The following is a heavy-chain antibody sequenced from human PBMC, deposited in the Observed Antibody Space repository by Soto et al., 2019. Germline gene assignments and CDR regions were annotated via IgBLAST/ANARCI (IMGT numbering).Heavy chain of an antibody. D-gene: IGHD3-16*01. V-gene: IGHV1-2*02. CDR3: ARTNIRGNYFYSLDV. CDR2: INPNSGGT. CDR1: GYTFTAYY. Sequence: ASVKVSCKASGYTFTAYYIHWVRQAPGQGLEWMGWINPNSGGTYYAQKFQGRVTMTGDTSLSTAYMELTSLRSDDTAVYYCARTNIRGNYFYSLDVWGQGTTVTVSS. J-gene: IGHJ6*02.